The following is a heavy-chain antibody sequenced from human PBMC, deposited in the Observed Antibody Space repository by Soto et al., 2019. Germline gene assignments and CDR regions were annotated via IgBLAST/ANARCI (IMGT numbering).Heavy chain of an antibody. Sequence: GGSLRLSCAASGFTFSSYGMHWVRQAPGKGLEWVAVIWYDGSNKYYADSVKGRFTISRDNSKNTLYLQMNSLRAEDTAVYYCARDSSSWFMDYWGQGTLVTVSS. CDR1: GFTFSSYG. J-gene: IGHJ4*02. V-gene: IGHV3-33*01. CDR3: ARDSSSWFMDY. CDR2: IWYDGSNK. D-gene: IGHD6-13*01.